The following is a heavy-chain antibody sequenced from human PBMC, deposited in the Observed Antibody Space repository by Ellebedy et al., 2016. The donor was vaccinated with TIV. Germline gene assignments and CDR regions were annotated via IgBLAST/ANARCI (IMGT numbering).Heavy chain of an antibody. CDR2: ITSSSGTI. V-gene: IGHV3-48*02. Sequence: GESLKISCAASGFTFSRYSMNWVRQAPGKGLEWVSYITSSSGTISYADSVKGRFTISRDNAKNSLYLRLNSLRDEDTAVYYCARSVAYSFDVWGQGTMVTVSS. CDR1: GFTFSRYS. J-gene: IGHJ3*01. CDR3: ARSVAYSFDV. D-gene: IGHD4-23*01.